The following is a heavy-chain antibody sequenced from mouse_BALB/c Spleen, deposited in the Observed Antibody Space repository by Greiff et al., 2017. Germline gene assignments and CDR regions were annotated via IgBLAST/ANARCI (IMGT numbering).Heavy chain of an antibody. J-gene: IGHJ1*01. CDR2: ISYSGST. Sequence: EVKLVESGPSLVKPSQTLSLTCSVTGDSITSGYWNWIRKFPGNKLEYMGYISYSGSTYYNPSLKSRISITRDTSKNQYYLQLNSVTTEDTATYYCARNYYGTPWYFDVWGAGTTVTVSS. CDR3: ARNYYGTPWYFDV. CDR1: GDSITSGY. V-gene: IGHV3-8*02. D-gene: IGHD1-1*01.